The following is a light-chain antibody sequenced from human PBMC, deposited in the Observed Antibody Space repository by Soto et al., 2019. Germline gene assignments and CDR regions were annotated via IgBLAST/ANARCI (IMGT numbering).Light chain of an antibody. CDR1: QSVSSY. CDR2: DAS. Sequence: EIVLTQSPATLSLSPGERATLSCRASQSVSSYLAWYQQKPGQAPRLLIYDASNRATGIPARFSGSGSGTNSTLPFSTLEPKVFAFYNCQQRTNGLIFGGGTRVNIK. V-gene: IGKV3-11*01. J-gene: IGKJ4*01. CDR3: QQRTNGLI.